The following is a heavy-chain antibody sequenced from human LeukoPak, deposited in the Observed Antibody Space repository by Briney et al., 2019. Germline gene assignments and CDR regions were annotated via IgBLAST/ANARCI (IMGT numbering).Heavy chain of an antibody. CDR1: GLTFSSYG. V-gene: IGHV3-30*02. J-gene: IGHJ4*02. CDR3: AKDHGGTRNAVYDYVWGSYRLGSEYFDY. Sequence: PGGSLRLSCAASGLTFSSYGMHWVRQAPAKGLEWVAFIRYDGSNKYYADSVKGRFTISRDNSKNTLYLQMNSLRAEDTAVYYCAKDHGGTRNAVYDYVWGSYRLGSEYFDYWGQGTLVTVSS. D-gene: IGHD3-16*02. CDR2: IRYDGSNK.